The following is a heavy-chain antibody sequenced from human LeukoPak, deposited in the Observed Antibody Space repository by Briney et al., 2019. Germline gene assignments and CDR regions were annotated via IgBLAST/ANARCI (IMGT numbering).Heavy chain of an antibody. CDR2: INHSGST. CDR1: GGSFSGYY. Sequence: PSETLSLTCAVYGGSFSGYYWSWIRQPPGKGLEWIGEINHSGSTNYNPSLKSRVTISVDTSKNQFSLKLSSVTAADTAVYYCAKTRGYSGYDAPGAWFDPWGQGTLVTVSS. J-gene: IGHJ5*02. V-gene: IGHV4-34*01. CDR3: AKTRGYSGYDAPGAWFDP. D-gene: IGHD5-12*01.